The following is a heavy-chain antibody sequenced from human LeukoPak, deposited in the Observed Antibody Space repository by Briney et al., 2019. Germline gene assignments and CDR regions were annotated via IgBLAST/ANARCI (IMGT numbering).Heavy chain of an antibody. CDR2: ISSSGSTI. CDR1: GFTFSNYN. J-gene: IGHJ4*02. Sequence: GGSLNLSCPASGFTFSNYNLSWIRKAPGKGLDWVQYISSSGSTIYYADSVKGRFTISRDNAKNSLYLQMNSLRAEDTAVYYRARAEDSSGYYSTFDYWGQGTLVTVSS. CDR3: ARAEDSSGYYSTFDY. D-gene: IGHD3-22*01. V-gene: IGHV3-11*01.